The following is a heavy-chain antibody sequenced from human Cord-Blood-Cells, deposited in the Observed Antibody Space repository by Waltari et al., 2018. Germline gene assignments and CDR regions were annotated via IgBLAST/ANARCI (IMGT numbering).Heavy chain of an antibody. J-gene: IGHJ6*02. CDR3: ARDSSSSWYYYYYGMDV. D-gene: IGHD6-13*01. Sequence: EVQLVESGGGLVKPGGSLRLSCAASGFTFRSSSMNWVRQAPGKGLEWVSSTSSSSSYIYYADSVKGRFTISRDNAKNSLYLQMNSLRAEDTAVYYCARDSSSSWYYYYYGMDVWGQGTTVTVSS. CDR1: GFTFRSSS. CDR2: TSSSSSYI. V-gene: IGHV3-21*01.